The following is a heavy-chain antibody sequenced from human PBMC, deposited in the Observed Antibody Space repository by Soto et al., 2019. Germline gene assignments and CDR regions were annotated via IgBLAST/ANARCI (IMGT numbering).Heavy chain of an antibody. CDR3: ATSSVSRLLNHWYFDL. V-gene: IGHV4-39*01. Sequence: SETLSLTCSVSGGSISSSDYYWGWVRQPPGKGLEWIGSISFGVTTYYSPSLRSRLTISIDTSNNQFSLKLSSVTAADTAVYYCATSSVSRLLNHWYFDLWGRGTLVTVSS. CDR1: GGSISSSDYY. J-gene: IGHJ2*01. CDR2: ISFGVTT.